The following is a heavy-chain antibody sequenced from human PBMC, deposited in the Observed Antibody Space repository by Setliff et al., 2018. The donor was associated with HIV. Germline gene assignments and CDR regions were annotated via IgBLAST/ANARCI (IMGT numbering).Heavy chain of an antibody. D-gene: IGHD2-15*01. CDR1: RGTFSSYG. CDR3: ARDLGGSWTTDY. CDR2: ITPGDGNT. V-gene: IGHV1-46*01. J-gene: IGHJ4*02. Sequence: GASVKVSCKASRGTFSSYGFNWVRQAPGQGLEWMGMITPGDGNTRYAQKFQGRVTMARDTSTSTVYVELSSLRSEDTAVYYCARDLGGSWTTDYWGQGTLVTVSS.